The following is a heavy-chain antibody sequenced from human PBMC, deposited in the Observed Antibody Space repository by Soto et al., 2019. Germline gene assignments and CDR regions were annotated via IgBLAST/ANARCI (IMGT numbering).Heavy chain of an antibody. V-gene: IGHV1-2*02. CDR3: ATHDPCARFDH. J-gene: IGHJ5*02. Sequence: QVQLVQSGAEVKKPGASVKVSCKAPRYIFTAYFMHWVRQAPGQGLEWMGLINPNNGATHYGLSFQGRVTMTRDTSIITAYMERSSLRSDDTAVYYRATHDPCARFDHWGQGTLVIVSS. CDR2: INPNNGAT. D-gene: IGHD1-1*01. CDR1: RYIFTAYF.